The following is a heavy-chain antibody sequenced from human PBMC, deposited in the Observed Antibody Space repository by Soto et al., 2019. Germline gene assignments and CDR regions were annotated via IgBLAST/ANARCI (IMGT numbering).Heavy chain of an antibody. Sequence: GGSLRLSCAASGFTFSSYWMHWVRQAPGKGLVWVSRINSDGSSTSYADSVKGRFTISRDNAKNTLYLQMNSLRAEDTAVYYCARLFRSGYSYGYDYYYMDVWGKGTTVTVSS. CDR1: GFTFSSYW. D-gene: IGHD5-18*01. CDR2: INSDGSST. J-gene: IGHJ6*03. CDR3: ARLFRSGYSYGYDYYYMDV. V-gene: IGHV3-74*01.